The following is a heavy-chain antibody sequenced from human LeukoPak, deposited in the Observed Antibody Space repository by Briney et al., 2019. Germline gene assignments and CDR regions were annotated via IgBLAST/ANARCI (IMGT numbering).Heavy chain of an antibody. CDR2: IYSGGST. Sequence: GGSLRLSCAASGFTVSSNYMSWVRQAPGKGLEWVSVIYSGGSTYYADSVKGRFTISRDNAKTSLYLQMNSLRDEDTAVYYCARDHNWSFDYWGQGTLVTVSS. V-gene: IGHV3-53*01. J-gene: IGHJ4*02. CDR1: GFTVSSNY. CDR3: ARDHNWSFDY. D-gene: IGHD1-20*01.